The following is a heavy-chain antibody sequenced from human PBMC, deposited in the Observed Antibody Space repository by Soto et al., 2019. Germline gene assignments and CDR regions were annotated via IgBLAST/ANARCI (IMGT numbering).Heavy chain of an antibody. V-gene: IGHV3-48*02. CDR1: GFTFSSYS. J-gene: IGHJ5*02. D-gene: IGHD3-10*01. CDR2: ISSSSSTI. Sequence: EVQLVESGGGLVQPGGSLRLSCAASGFTFSSYSMNWVRQAPGKGLEWVSYISSSSSTIYYADSVKGRFTISRDNAKNSLYLQMNRLRDEDTAVYYCARTPAPMVRGVRNWFDPWGQGTLVTVSS. CDR3: ARTPAPMVRGVRNWFDP.